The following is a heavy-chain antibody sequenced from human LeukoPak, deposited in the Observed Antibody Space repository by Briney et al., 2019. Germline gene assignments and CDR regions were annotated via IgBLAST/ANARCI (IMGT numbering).Heavy chain of an antibody. J-gene: IGHJ3*02. D-gene: IGHD7-27*01. CDR1: GYTFTSYA. CDR3: ARDHVKLGSNFHPFDAFDI. Sequence: ASVKVSCKASGYTFTSYAMNWVRQAPGQGLEWMGWINTNTGNPTYAQGFTGRFVFSLDTSVSTAYLQISRLKAEDTAVYYCARDHVKLGSNFHPFDAFDIWGQGTMVTVSS. V-gene: IGHV7-4-1*02. CDR2: INTNTGNP.